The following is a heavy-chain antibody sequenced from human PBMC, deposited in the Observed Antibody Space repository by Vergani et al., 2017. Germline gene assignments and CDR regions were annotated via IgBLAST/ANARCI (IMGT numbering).Heavy chain of an antibody. CDR3: TAEKEVAFYHSYYHMEV. V-gene: IGHV3-15*01. CDR1: EFTFSDVW. J-gene: IGHJ6*03. CDR2: IKSKADGGSA. D-gene: IGHD2-21*01. Sequence: EGQLVESGGGLVKPGGSLRLSCAASEFTFSDVWMSWVRQAPGKGLEWVARIKSKADGGSADYAASVKGRFIISRDDSKNFLYLQMNSLKIEDTALYFCTAEKEVAFYHSYYHMEVWGKGTTVNVSS.